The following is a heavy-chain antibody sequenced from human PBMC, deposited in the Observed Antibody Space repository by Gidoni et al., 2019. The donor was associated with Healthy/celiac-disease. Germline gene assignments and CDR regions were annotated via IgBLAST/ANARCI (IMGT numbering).Heavy chain of an antibody. J-gene: IGHJ6*02. CDR2: ISYDGSNK. Sequence: QVQLVESGGGVVPPGRSLRLSCAASGFTFRRYAMPWVRQAPGKGLEWVAVISYDGSNKYYADSVKGRFTISRDNSKNTLYLQMNSLRAEDTAVYYCARDRYYDFWSGYYKSYYYYYGMDVWGQGTTVTVSS. D-gene: IGHD3-3*01. V-gene: IGHV3-30*04. CDR1: GFTFRRYA. CDR3: ARDRYYDFWSGYYKSYYYYYGMDV.